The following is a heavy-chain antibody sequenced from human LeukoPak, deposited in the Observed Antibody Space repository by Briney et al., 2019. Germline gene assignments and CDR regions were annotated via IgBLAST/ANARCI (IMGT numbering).Heavy chain of an antibody. V-gene: IGHV4-31*03. D-gene: IGHD2-15*01. CDR3: ARGPYCSGGSCYGGMDV. J-gene: IGHJ6*02. CDR1: DGSIISGGYY. CDR2: IYYSGST. Sequence: SRNLSLTCTVSDGSIISGGYYWSWIRQHPGKGLWWIGYIYYSGSTYYNPSLKSRVTISVDTSKNQFSLKLSSVTAADTAVYYCARGPYCSGGSCYGGMDVWGQGTTVTVSS.